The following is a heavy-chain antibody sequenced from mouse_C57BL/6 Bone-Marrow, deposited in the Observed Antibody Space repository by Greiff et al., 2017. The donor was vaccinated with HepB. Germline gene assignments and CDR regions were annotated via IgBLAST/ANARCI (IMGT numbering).Heavy chain of an antibody. CDR3: ASPRDV. CDR1: GYTFTDYY. CDR2: INPNNGGT. V-gene: IGHV1-26*01. Sequence: EVQLQQSGPELVKPGASVKISCKASGYTFTDYYMNWVKQSHGKSLEWIGDINPNNGGTSYNQKFKGKATLTVDKSSSTAYMELRSLTSEDSAVYYCASPRDVWGTGTTVTVSS. J-gene: IGHJ1*03.